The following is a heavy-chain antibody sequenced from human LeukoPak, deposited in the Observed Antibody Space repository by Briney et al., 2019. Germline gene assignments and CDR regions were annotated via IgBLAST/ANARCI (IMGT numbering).Heavy chain of an antibody. CDR3: ARFVSSGWQDAFDI. Sequence: PGGSLRLSCAASGFTFSSYWMHWVRQAPGKGLVWVSRINTDGSSTSYADSVKGRFTISRDNAKNTLYLQMNSLRAEDTAVYYCARFVSSGWQDAFDIWGQGTMVTVSS. D-gene: IGHD6-19*01. CDR2: INTDGSST. J-gene: IGHJ3*02. V-gene: IGHV3-74*01. CDR1: GFTFSSYW.